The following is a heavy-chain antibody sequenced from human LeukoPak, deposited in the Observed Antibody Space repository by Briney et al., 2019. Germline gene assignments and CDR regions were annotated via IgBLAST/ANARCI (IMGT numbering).Heavy chain of an antibody. J-gene: IGHJ4*02. CDR3: ARGNLYYDSSGFDY. D-gene: IGHD3-22*01. Sequence: GGSLRLSCAASGFTFDDHGMSWVRQAPGKGLEWVSGIKWNGGSTGYEDTVKGRFTISRDNAKKSLYVQMNSLRAEDTAVYYCARGNLYYDSSGFDYWGQGTLVTVSS. CDR2: IKWNGGST. CDR1: GFTFDDHG. V-gene: IGHV3-20*04.